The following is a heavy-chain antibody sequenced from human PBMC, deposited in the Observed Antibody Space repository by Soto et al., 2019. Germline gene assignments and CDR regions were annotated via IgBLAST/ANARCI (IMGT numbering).Heavy chain of an antibody. J-gene: IGHJ3*02. CDR2: IKQDGSEK. CDR1: GFTFSSYW. Sequence: GGSLRLSCAASGFTFSSYWMSWVRQAPGKGLEWVANIKQDGSEKYYVDSVKGRFTISGDNAKNSLYLQMNSLRAEDTAVYYCARDFIGYSSSSDAFDIWGQGTMVTVSS. CDR3: ARDFIGYSSSSDAFDI. D-gene: IGHD6-6*01. V-gene: IGHV3-7*01.